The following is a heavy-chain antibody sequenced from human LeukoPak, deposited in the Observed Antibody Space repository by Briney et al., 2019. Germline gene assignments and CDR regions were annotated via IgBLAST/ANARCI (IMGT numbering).Heavy chain of an antibody. D-gene: IGHD3-22*01. J-gene: IGHJ4*02. CDR2: IHYSGST. V-gene: IGHV4-59*01. CDR3: ARQTFSSGYRIFDY. CDR1: GGSISSYY. Sequence: SETLSLTCTVSGGSISSYYWTWIRQPSGKGLEWIGDIHYSGSTNYNPSLKSRVTMSVDTSKRQFALKLSSVTAADTAVYYCARQTFSSGYRIFDYWGQGTLVTVSS.